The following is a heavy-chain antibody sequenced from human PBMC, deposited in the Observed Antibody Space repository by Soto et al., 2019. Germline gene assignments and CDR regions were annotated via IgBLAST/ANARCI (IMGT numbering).Heavy chain of an antibody. V-gene: IGHV4-4*02. CDR1: GGSISSDNW. J-gene: IGHJ4*02. CDR2: IHPTGRT. D-gene: IGHD2-15*01. Sequence: QVQLQESGPGLVEPSGTLSLTCAVSGGSISSDNWWTWVRQPPGEGLEWIGEIHPTGRTNYKPSLKRRITISVDKSEYQFSLWLTSVTAADTALYYCATRYCIHTTGYVYWGQGTLVTVSS. CDR3: ATRYCIHTTGYVY.